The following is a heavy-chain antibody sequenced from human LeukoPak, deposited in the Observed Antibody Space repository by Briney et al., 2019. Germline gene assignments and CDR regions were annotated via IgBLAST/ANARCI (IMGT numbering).Heavy chain of an antibody. CDR1: GFTFRDYW. CDR3: ARAGGTSWADY. D-gene: IGHD6-13*01. J-gene: IGHJ4*02. Sequence: GGSLRLSCEASGFTFRDYWMTWVRQAPGKGLEWVANVKQDRTEKFYVDSVKGRFTISRDNGKNSLYLQMNSLRVEDTAIYYCARAGGTSWADYWGQGTLVTVSS. V-gene: IGHV3-7*03. CDR2: VKQDRTEK.